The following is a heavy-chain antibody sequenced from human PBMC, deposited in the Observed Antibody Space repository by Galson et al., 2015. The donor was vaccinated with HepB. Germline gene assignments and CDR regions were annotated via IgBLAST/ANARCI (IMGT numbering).Heavy chain of an antibody. CDR2: ISGSGGST. Sequence: SLRLSCAASGFTFSSYAMSWVRQAPGKGLEWVSAISGSGGSTYYADSVKGRFTISRDNSKNTLYLQMNSLRAEDTAVYYCAKVRYWGHYFDYWGQGTLVTVSS. CDR1: GFTFSSYA. D-gene: IGHD7-27*01. V-gene: IGHV3-23*01. CDR3: AKVRYWGHYFDY. J-gene: IGHJ4*02.